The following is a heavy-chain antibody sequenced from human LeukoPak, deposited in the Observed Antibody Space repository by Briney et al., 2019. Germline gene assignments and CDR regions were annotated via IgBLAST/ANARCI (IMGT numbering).Heavy chain of an antibody. D-gene: IGHD3-9*01. J-gene: IGHJ4*02. CDR3: ARASGRYFDWLQGPFDY. Sequence: SETLSLTCTVSGGPIDHMNYYWGWIRRAPGKGLEWIGSIYYSGSTYYNPSLKSRVTMLIDTSKNQFSLNLNSVTAADTAVYFCARASGRYFDWLQGPFDYWGQGPLVTVSS. CDR1: GGPIDHMNYY. CDR2: IYYSGST. V-gene: IGHV4-39*07.